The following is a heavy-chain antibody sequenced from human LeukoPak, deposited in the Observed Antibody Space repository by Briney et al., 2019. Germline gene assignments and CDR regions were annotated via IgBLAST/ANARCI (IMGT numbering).Heavy chain of an antibody. V-gene: IGHV1-8*03. CDR3: ARGRNPRGIVGDSALDY. CDR1: GYTFTSYD. D-gene: IGHD1-26*01. Sequence: ASVKVSCKASGYTFTSYDINWVRQATGQGLEWMGWINPNSGNTGYAQKFQGRVTITRNTSISTAYMELSSLRSEDTAVYYCARGRNPRGIVGDSALDYWGQGTLVTVSS. J-gene: IGHJ4*02. CDR2: INPNSGNT.